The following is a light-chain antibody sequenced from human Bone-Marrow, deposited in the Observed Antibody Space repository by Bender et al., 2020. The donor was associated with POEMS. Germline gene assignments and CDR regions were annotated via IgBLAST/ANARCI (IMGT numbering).Light chain of an antibody. Sequence: SHELTQPPSVSVSPGQTARITCSGDALSRKYAYWYQQKSGQAPVLVIYEDTKRPSGIPERFSGSSSGTMATLTITGAQVEDEADYYCSSAYDNEIVVFGGGTKLTVL. CDR2: EDT. CDR1: ALSRKY. J-gene: IGLJ2*01. CDR3: SSAYDNEIVV. V-gene: IGLV3-10*01.